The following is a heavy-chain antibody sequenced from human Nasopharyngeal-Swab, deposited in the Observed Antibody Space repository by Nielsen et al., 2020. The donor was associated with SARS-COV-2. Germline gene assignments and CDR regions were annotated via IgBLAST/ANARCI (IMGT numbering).Heavy chain of an antibody. J-gene: IGHJ5*01. D-gene: IGHD5-24*01. CDR1: GYSFANHW. V-gene: IGHV5-51*01. CDR3: ARRAARDGYNYEVDP. CDR2: VYPGNSEV. Sequence: GESLKISCIGFGYSFANHWIGWVRQKPGKGLEWMGMVYPGNSEVAYSPSFQGQVTISADKSINTAYLQWTSLRASDTAMYFCARRAARDGYNYEVDPWGQGTLVTVS.